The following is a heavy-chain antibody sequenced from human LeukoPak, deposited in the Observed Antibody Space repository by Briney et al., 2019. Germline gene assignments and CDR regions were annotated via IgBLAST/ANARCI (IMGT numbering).Heavy chain of an antibody. D-gene: IGHD3-10*01. J-gene: IGHJ4*02. CDR1: GGSISSGGYY. CDR2: IYYSGST. Sequence: SETLSLTCTVSGGSISSGGYYWSWIRQHPGKGLEWIGYIYYSGSTYYNPSLKSRVTISVDTSKNQFSLKLSSVTAADTAMYYCARAPMVRGVITGYYFDYWGQGTLVTVSS. V-gene: IGHV4-31*03. CDR3: ARAPMVRGVITGYYFDY.